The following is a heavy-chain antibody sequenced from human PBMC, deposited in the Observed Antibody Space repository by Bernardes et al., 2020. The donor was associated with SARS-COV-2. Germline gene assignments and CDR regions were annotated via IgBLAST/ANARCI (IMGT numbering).Heavy chain of an antibody. CDR2: ISAYNGTT. CDR3: ARDLRAFYDSSGYPFDY. V-gene: IGHV1-18*01. CDR1: GYTFTSYG. D-gene: IGHD3-22*01. J-gene: IGHJ4*02. Sequence: ASVKVSCKASGYTFTSYGISWVRQAPGQGLEWMGWISAYNGTTTYAQKLQGRVTMTTDTSTSTAYMELRSLRSDDTAVYYCARDLRAFYDSSGYPFDYWGQGTLVTVSS.